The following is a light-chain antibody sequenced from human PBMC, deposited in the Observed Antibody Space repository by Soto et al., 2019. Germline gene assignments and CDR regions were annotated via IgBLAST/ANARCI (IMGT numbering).Light chain of an antibody. CDR3: QQYAASPRT. Sequence: EIVLTQSPGTLSLSPRDRATLSCRASQSVSNNYLAWYQHRPGQAPRLLIYGASTRAPGIPDRFSGSGSGTDFTLTISSLEPEDFAVYYCQQYAASPRTFGQGTQVEV. CDR1: QSVSNNY. CDR2: GAS. J-gene: IGKJ1*01. V-gene: IGKV3-20*01.